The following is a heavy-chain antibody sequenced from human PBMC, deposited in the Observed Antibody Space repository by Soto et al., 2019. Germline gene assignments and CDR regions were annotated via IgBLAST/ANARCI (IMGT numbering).Heavy chain of an antibody. D-gene: IGHD4-17*01. CDR3: AREVRDYPNYGMDV. J-gene: IGHJ6*01. Sequence: QVQLQESGPGLVKPSQTLSLTCTVSGGSISSSGHFWNWIRQRPGQGLEWIGYIYYSGSTYYNPSLKSRVTISVDTSKNQFSLKVSSVTAADTAVYYCAREVRDYPNYGMDVW. V-gene: IGHV4-31*03. CDR2: IYYSGST. CDR1: GGSISSSGHF.